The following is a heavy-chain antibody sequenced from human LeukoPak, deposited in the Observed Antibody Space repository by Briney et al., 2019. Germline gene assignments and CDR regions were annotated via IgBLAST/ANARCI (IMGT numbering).Heavy chain of an antibody. J-gene: IGHJ4*02. Sequence: SETLSLTCTVSGDSISTYYWSWIRQPPGKGLEWIGYMYYSGSTNYNPSLKSRVTISLDTPKNQFSLRLNSVTAADTAVYYYARGVAGYGPYDYWGQGTLVTVSS. CDR1: GDSISTYY. CDR2: MYYSGST. CDR3: ARGVAGYGPYDY. D-gene: IGHD5-12*01. V-gene: IGHV4-59*01.